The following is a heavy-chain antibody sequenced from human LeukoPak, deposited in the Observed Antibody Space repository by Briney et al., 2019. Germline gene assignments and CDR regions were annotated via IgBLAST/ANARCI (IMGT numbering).Heavy chain of an antibody. J-gene: IGHJ4*02. Sequence: PSETLSLTCTVSGGSISSSSYYCGWIRQPPGKGLEWIGSIYYSGSTYYNPSLKSRVTISVDTSKNQFSLKLSSVTAADTAVYYCARSGYSSSPSDYCGQGTLVTVSS. CDR1: GGSISSSSYY. D-gene: IGHD6-13*01. V-gene: IGHV4-39*01. CDR2: IYYSGST. CDR3: ARSGYSSSPSDY.